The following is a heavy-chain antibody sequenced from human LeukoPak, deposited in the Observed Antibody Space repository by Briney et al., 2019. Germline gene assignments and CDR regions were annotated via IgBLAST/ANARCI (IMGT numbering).Heavy chain of an antibody. CDR3: ARDYSSVLEY. Sequence: GGLRLSCAASGFPFSGYWMYWLRQAPGKGMVWVSRIKPDGSYTSYADFVKGRFTTSRDNAKNTLYLQLSSLRAEDTAVYYCARDYSSVLEYWGQGTLVTVSS. J-gene: IGHJ4*02. CDR2: IKPDGSYT. D-gene: IGHD6-19*01. CDR1: GFPFSGYW. V-gene: IGHV3-74*01.